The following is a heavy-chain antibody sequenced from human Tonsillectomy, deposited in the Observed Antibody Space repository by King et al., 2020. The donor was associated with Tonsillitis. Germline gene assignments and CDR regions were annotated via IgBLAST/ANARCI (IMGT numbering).Heavy chain of an antibody. Sequence: QLQESGPGLVKPSETLSLTCTVSGGSISSSSYYWGWIRQPPGKGLEWIGSIYYSGSTYYNPSLKSRVIISVETSKNQFSLKLSSVTAADTAMYSCARITYYDILTTYFGDVWGKGTTVTVSS. CDR1: GGSISSSSYY. J-gene: IGHJ6*04. CDR3: ARITYYDILTTYFGDV. CDR2: IYYSGST. D-gene: IGHD3-9*01. V-gene: IGHV4-39*01.